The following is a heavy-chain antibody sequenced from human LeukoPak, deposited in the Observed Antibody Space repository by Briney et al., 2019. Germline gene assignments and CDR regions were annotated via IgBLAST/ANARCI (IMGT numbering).Heavy chain of an antibody. J-gene: IGHJ4*02. CDR2: IKQDGSEM. V-gene: IGHV3-7*05. CDR3: ASTQTFDN. CDR1: GFTFSNYW. Sequence: QTGGSLRLSCAASGFTFSNYWMSWVRQAPGKGLEWVANIKQDGSEMYYVDSVKGRFTISRDNAKNSLHLHMNSLRAEDTAVYYYASTQTFDNWGPGTLVTVSS.